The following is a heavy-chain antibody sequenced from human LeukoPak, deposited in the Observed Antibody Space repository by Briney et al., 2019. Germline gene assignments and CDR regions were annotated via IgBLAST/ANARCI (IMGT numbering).Heavy chain of an antibody. J-gene: IGHJ6*03. CDR1: GGSISSYY. Sequence: PSETLSLTCTVSGGSISSYYWSWIRQPPGKGLEWIGYIYSSGSTNYNPSLKSRVTISVDTSKNQFSLKLSSLTAADTAVYFCARAASWVYYMDVWGKGTTVTVSS. D-gene: IGHD1-26*01. V-gene: IGHV4-59*01. CDR3: ARAASWVYYMDV. CDR2: IYSSGST.